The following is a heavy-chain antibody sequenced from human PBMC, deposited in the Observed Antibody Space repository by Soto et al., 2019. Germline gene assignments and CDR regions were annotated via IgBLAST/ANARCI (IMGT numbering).Heavy chain of an antibody. CDR2: ISAYNGNT. V-gene: IGHV1-18*01. J-gene: IGHJ6*02. CDR1: GYTFTSYG. Sequence: ASVKVSCKASGYTFTSYGISWVRQAPGQGXEWMGWISAYNGNTNYAQKLQGRVTMTTDTSTSTAYMELRSLRSDDTAVYYCASSLYYGSGSNNYYYYGMDVWGQGTTVTVSS. D-gene: IGHD3-10*01. CDR3: ASSLYYGSGSNNYYYYGMDV.